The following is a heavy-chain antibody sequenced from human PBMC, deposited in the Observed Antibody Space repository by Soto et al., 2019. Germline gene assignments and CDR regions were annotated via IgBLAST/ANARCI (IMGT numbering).Heavy chain of an antibody. CDR3: TTAHPRGPDY. J-gene: IGHJ4*02. V-gene: IGHV3-15*01. CDR1: GFTFSNAW. CDR2: IKSKTDGGTI. D-gene: IGHD5-12*01. Sequence: GGSLRLSCAASGFTFSNAWMNWVRQAPGKGLEWVGLIKSKTDGGTIDYPAPVKGRFIISRDDSRNTLYLQMNSLKTEDTAVYYCTTAHPRGPDYWGQGTLVTVPS.